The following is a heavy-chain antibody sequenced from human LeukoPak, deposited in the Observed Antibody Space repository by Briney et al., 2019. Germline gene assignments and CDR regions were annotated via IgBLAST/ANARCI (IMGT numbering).Heavy chain of an antibody. Sequence: SVTVSSKASGDAFNTHTINWVRQAPGQGLEWVGSIIPSFGIPSYAQKFRGRATISADTSTTTAYMDLTSLRSEDTAVYYCARDFWGTMVRGASMDVWGQGTTVTVSS. CDR1: GDAFNTHT. CDR3: ARDFWGTMVRGASMDV. J-gene: IGHJ6*02. V-gene: IGHV1-69*17. CDR2: IIPSFGIP. D-gene: IGHD3-10*01.